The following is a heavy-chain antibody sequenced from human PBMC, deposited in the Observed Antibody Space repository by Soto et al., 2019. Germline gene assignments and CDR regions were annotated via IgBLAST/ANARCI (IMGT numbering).Heavy chain of an antibody. CDR3: ASGPAVAEGWADY. V-gene: IGHV1-3*01. J-gene: IGHJ4*02. Sequence: QVQLVQSGAEVKKPGASVKVSCKASGYTFTSYAMHWVRQAPGQRLEWMGWINAGNGNTKYSQKFQSRVTITRDTSASTAYMELSSLRSEDTAVYYCASGPAVAEGWADYWGQGTLVTVSS. CDR1: GYTFTSYA. D-gene: IGHD6-19*01. CDR2: INAGNGNT.